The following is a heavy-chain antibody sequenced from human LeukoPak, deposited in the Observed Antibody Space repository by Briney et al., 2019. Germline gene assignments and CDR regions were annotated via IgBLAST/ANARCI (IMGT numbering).Heavy chain of an antibody. V-gene: IGHV3-43*02. CDR1: GFTFSSYA. CDR3: AKDRDTTGFDH. J-gene: IGHJ4*02. CDR2: VTGDGGGT. D-gene: IGHD2-8*01. Sequence: GGSLRLSCAASGFTFSSYAMHWVRQAPGKGLEWVSFVTGDGGGTYYADSVRGRSTISRDNSENSLYLQMNNLRIEDTALYYCAKDRDTTGFDHWGQGTLVTVSS.